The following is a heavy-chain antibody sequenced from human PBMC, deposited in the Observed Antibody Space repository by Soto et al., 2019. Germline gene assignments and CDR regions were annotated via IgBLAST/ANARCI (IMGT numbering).Heavy chain of an antibody. Sequence: GGSLRLSCAASRFTFSSYAMSWVRQAPGKGLEWVSTISGTGGSTYYTDSGKGLFTVSRDNSKSTLFLQMNGLRAEDTAIYYCAKSGLLPLSPRFESWGLGTLVSVSS. CDR1: RFTFSSYA. V-gene: IGHV3-23*01. CDR3: AKSGLLPLSPRFES. CDR2: ISGTGGST. D-gene: IGHD2-15*01. J-gene: IGHJ5*01.